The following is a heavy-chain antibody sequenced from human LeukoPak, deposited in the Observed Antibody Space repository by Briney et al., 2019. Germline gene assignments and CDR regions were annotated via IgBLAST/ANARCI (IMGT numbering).Heavy chain of an antibody. CDR2: ISAGSTNK. J-gene: IGHJ4*02. Sequence: GGSLRLSCVASGFTFSGFAMIWVRQVPGKGLEWVSSISAGSTNKYYADSVKGRFTISRDNSKNTLYLQMDSLRAEDTAIYYCGKGRAVVGAAGPDHWGQGTLVTVSS. V-gene: IGHV3-23*01. D-gene: IGHD2-15*01. CDR1: GFTFSGFA. CDR3: GKGRAVVGAAGPDH.